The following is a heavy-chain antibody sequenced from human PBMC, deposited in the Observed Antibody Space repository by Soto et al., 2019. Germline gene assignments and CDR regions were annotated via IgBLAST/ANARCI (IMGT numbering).Heavy chain of an antibody. CDR2: INAGNGNT. CDR3: ARDHDYGDYDAFDI. Sequence: ASMKVSCKASGYTFTSYAMHWVRQAPGQRLEWMGWINAGNGNTKYSQKFQGRVTITRDTSASTAYMELSSLRSEDTAVYYCARDHDYGDYDAFDIWGQGTMVTVSS. D-gene: IGHD4-17*01. J-gene: IGHJ3*02. CDR1: GYTFTSYA. V-gene: IGHV1-3*01.